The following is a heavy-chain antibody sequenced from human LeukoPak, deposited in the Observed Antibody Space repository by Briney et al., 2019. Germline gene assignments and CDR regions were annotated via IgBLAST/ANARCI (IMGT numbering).Heavy chain of an antibody. CDR1: GFTFSSYW. V-gene: IGHV3-7*01. J-gene: IGHJ4*02. Sequence: GSLRLSCAASGFTFSSYWMSWVRQAPGKGLEWVANIRQDGSVQNYVDSVKGRFTISRDNPKNSVYLQMSSLRAEDTAVYYCLVATRSRGFDYWGQGTLVTVSS. D-gene: IGHD2-15*01. CDR2: IRQDGSVQ. CDR3: LVATRSRGFDY.